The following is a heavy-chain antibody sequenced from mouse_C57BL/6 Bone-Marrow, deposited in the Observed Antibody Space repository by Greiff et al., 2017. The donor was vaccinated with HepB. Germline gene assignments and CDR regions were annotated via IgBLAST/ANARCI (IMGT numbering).Heavy chain of an antibody. CDR1: GFNIKDYY. J-gene: IGHJ4*01. CDR2: IDPEDGDT. Sequence: VQLQQSGAELVKPGASVKLSCTASGFNIKDYYMHWVKQRTEQGLEWIGRIDPEDGDTKYATKFQGKATITADTSSNTAYLQLSSLTSEDTAVYYCARYWDDYEAMDYWGQGTSVTVSS. V-gene: IGHV14-2*01. CDR3: ARYWDDYEAMDY. D-gene: IGHD4-1*01.